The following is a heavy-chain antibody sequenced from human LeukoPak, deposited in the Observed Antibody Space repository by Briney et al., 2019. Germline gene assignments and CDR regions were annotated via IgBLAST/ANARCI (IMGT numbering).Heavy chain of an antibody. V-gene: IGHV1-46*01. CDR1: GYTFTSYY. D-gene: IGHD3-9*01. J-gene: IGHJ6*03. Sequence: ASVKVSCKASGYTFTSYYMHWVRQAPGQGLEWMGIINPSGGSTSYAQKFQGRVTMTRDMSTSTVHMELSSLRSEDTAVYYCARASYDILTGYYSYYMDVWGKGTTVTVSS. CDR3: ARASYDILTGYYSYYMDV. CDR2: INPSGGST.